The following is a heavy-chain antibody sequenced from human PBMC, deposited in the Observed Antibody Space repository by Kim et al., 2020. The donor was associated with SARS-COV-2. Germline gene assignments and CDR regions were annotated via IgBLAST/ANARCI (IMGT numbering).Heavy chain of an antibody. CDR1: GYGFTSYW. J-gene: IGHJ5*01. Sequence: GESLKISCKGSGYGFTSYWIGWVRQMPGKGLEWMGIIYPGDSDTRYSPSFQGQVTISADKSISTAYLQWSSLKASDTAMYYCATSTGYSSSGPFYGFDSWGQGTLVTVSS. D-gene: IGHD6-13*01. CDR3: ATSTGYSSSGPFYGFDS. CDR2: IYPGDSDT. V-gene: IGHV5-51*01.